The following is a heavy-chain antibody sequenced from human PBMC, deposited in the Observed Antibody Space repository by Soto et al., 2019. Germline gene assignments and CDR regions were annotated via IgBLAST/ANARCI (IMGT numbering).Heavy chain of an antibody. V-gene: IGHV1-69*12. CDR2: IIPIFGTA. Sequence: QVQLVQSGAEAKKPGSSVKVSCKASGGTFSSYAISWVRQAPGQGLEWMGGIIPIFGTANYAQKFRGRVTITADESTSTAYMELSSLRSEDTAVYYCARGTHYYDSSGYPYYYYGMDVWGQGTTVTVSS. CDR1: GGTFSSYA. J-gene: IGHJ6*02. CDR3: ARGTHYYDSSGYPYYYYGMDV. D-gene: IGHD3-22*01.